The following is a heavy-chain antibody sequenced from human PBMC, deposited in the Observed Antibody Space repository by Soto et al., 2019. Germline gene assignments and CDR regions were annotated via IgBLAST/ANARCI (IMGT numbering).Heavy chain of an antibody. CDR1: GDSVSSNSAA. D-gene: IGHD3-10*01. Sequence: SQTLSLTCVISGDSVSSNSAAWNWIRQSPSRGLEWLGRTYYRSKWYNDYAVSVKSRITINPDTSKNQFSLQLNSVTPEDTAVYYCARDLTMVRGVPVAFDIWGQGTMVTVSS. J-gene: IGHJ3*02. CDR2: TYYRSKWYN. V-gene: IGHV6-1*01. CDR3: ARDLTMVRGVPVAFDI.